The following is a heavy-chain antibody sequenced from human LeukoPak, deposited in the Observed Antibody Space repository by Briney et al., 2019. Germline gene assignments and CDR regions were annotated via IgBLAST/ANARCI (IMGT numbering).Heavy chain of an antibody. V-gene: IGHV4-34*01. Sequence: SETLSLTCAVYGGSFSGYYWSWIRQPPGKGLEWIGEINHSGSTNYNPSLKSRVTISVDTSKNQFSLKLSSVTAADTAVYYCARSWGGTMVRGAIRSQNGMDVWGKGTTVTVSS. J-gene: IGHJ6*04. CDR2: INHSGST. CDR1: GGSFSGYY. CDR3: ARSWGGTMVRGAIRSQNGMDV. D-gene: IGHD3-10*01.